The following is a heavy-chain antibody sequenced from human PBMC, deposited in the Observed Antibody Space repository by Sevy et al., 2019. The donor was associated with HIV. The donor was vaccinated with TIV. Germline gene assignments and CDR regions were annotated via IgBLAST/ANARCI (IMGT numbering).Heavy chain of an antibody. J-gene: IGHJ3*02. CDR2: IYYSGST. CDR1: GGSISSYY. Sequence: SETLSLTCTVSGGSISSYYWSWIRQPPGKGLEWIGYIYYSGSTNYNPSLKSRVTISVDTSKNQFSLKLSSVTAADTAVYYCARTYYYGSSGYPGVDAFDIWGQGTMVTVSS. V-gene: IGHV4-59*01. CDR3: ARTYYYGSSGYPGVDAFDI. D-gene: IGHD3-22*01.